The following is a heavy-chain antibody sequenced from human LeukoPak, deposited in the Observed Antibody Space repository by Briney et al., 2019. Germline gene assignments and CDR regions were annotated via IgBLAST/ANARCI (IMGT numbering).Heavy chain of an antibody. CDR3: ANHLACGSTSCPSFDY. CDR2: ISDDSNYI. D-gene: IGHD2-2*01. J-gene: IGHJ4*02. Sequence: GGSLRLSCAASGFTFSDYSMNWVRQAPGKGLEWVSSISDDSNYIYYADSVKGRFTISRDNAKTSLYLQMNSLRAEDTAVYYCANHLACGSTSCPSFDYWGQGTLVTVSS. CDR1: GFTFSDYS. V-gene: IGHV3-21*01.